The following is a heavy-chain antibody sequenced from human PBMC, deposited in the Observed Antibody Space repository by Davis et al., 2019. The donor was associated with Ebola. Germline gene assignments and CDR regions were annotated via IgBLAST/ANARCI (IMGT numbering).Heavy chain of an antibody. CDR3: AREGDYVWGSYFPIGDAFDI. V-gene: IGHV3-74*01. D-gene: IGHD3-16*01. J-gene: IGHJ3*02. CDR1: GFTFSSYW. Sequence: HTGGSLRLSCAASGFTFSSYWMHWVRQAPGKGLVWVSRINSDGSSTSYADSVKGRFTISRDNAKNTLYLQMNSLRAEDTAVYYCAREGDYVWGSYFPIGDAFDIWGQGTMVTVSS. CDR2: INSDGSST.